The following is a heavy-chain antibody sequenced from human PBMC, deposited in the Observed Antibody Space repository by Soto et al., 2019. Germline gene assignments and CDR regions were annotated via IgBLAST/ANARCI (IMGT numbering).Heavy chain of an antibody. D-gene: IGHD2-15*01. J-gene: IGHJ4*02. Sequence: QVQLQESGPGLVKPSETLSLTCTVSGGFISNYYWSWIRQPPGKGLEWIGYIYYSGSTNYNPSLKSRVTISVDTSKNQFSLKLSSVTAADTAVYYCARRWGRSFDYWGQGTLVTVSS. CDR3: ARRWGRSFDY. V-gene: IGHV4-59*08. CDR2: IYYSGST. CDR1: GGFISNYY.